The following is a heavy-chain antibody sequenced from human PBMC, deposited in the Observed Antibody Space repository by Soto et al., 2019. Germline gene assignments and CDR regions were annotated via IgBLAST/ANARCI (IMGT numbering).Heavy chain of an antibody. Sequence: PSETLSLTCTVSGGSISSGGYYWSWIRQHPGKGLEWIGYIYYSGSTYYNPSLKSRVTISVDTSKNQFSLKLSSVTAADTAVYYCARVGAGGYSSSSGAFDIWGQGTMVTVSS. V-gene: IGHV4-31*03. CDR3: ARVGAGGYSSSSGAFDI. CDR1: GGSISSGGYY. D-gene: IGHD6-6*01. J-gene: IGHJ3*02. CDR2: IYYSGST.